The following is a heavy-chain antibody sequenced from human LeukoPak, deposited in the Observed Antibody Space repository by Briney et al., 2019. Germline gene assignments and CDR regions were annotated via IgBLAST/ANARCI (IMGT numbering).Heavy chain of an antibody. CDR2: TNYRSKWYS. CDR3: SRFRDSTPMATDAFDV. Sequence: SQTLSLTCALSGDTFSSNSAAWNWNRPCRGRGLEWLTRTNYRSKWYSVSAASLKTRITINPDTSKTHSSLQLNSVTPEDTAVYYCSRFRDSTPMATDAFDVWGQGTSVTVAS. V-gene: IGHV6-1*01. D-gene: IGHD5-24*01. CDR1: GDTFSSNSAA. J-gene: IGHJ3*01.